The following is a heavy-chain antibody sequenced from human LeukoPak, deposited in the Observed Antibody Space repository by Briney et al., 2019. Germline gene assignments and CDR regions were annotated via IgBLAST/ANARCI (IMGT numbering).Heavy chain of an antibody. CDR2: IYLGDSDT. CDR1: GISFTSYW. D-gene: IGHD6-6*01. V-gene: IGHV5-51*01. J-gene: IGHJ5*02. CDR3: ARRPAYSSSSWFDP. Sequence: GESLKISCKGSGISFTSYWIGWVRQMPGKGLEWMGIIYLGDSDTRYSPSFQGQVTISADKSISTAYLQWSSLKASDTAMYYCARRPAYSSSSWFDPWGQGTLVTVSS.